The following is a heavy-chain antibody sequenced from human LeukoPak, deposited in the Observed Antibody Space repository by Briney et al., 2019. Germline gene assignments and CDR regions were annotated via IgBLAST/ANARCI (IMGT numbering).Heavy chain of an antibody. CDR3: AREGYYATIDY. D-gene: IGHD3-10*01. J-gene: IGHJ4*02. CDR1: GFTFSSYG. Sequence: GRSLRLSCAASGFTFSSYGMHWGRQAPGKGLEWVAVISYDGSNKYYADSVKGRFTFSRDISKNTLYLYLQMNSLRAEDTAVYYCAREGYYATIDYWGQGTLVTVSS. V-gene: IGHV3-33*01. CDR2: ISYDGSNK.